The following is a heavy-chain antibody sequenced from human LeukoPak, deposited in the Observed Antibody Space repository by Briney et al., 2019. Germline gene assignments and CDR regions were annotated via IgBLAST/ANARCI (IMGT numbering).Heavy chain of an antibody. CDR1: GASISSYY. CDR3: ARGSSGWYSHLGY. J-gene: IGHJ4*02. V-gene: IGHV4-59*01. CDR2: IYYSGST. D-gene: IGHD6-19*01. Sequence: SETLSLTCTVSGASISSYYWNWIRQPPGKGLKWIGYIYYSGSTNYNPSLKSRVTISLDTSKNQFSLKLSSVTAADTAVYYCARGSSGWYSHLGYWGQGTLVTVSS.